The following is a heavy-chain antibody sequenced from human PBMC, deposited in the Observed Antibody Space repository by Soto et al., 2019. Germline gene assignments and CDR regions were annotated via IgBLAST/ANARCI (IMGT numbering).Heavy chain of an antibody. CDR3: ASHIVVVPAAMGIAAAGLSGAFDI. CDR2: INAGNGNK. J-gene: IGHJ3*02. CDR1: ESTFPSYP. Sequence: GAAVEVSCQPSESTFPSYPMHWLLHAPVQSLEWVGSINAGNGNKKYSQKFQGRGTSTRDTSASTAYMELSSLRSEDTAVYYCASHIVVVPAAMGIAAAGLSGAFDIWGQGTMVTVSS. V-gene: IGHV1-3*01. D-gene: IGHD2-2*01.